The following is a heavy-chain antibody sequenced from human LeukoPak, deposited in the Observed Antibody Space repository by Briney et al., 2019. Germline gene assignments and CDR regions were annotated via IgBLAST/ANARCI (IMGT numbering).Heavy chain of an antibody. J-gene: IGHJ4*02. CDR2: IIPNTGDT. CDR1: GYTFTAYY. Sequence: ASVKVPCKASGYTFTAYYIHWVRQAPGQGLEWMGWIIPNTGDTDYAQKFQGRVTMTRDKSITTAYMELSRLTSDDTAMYYCARASYTYVSDYWGQGTLVTVSS. D-gene: IGHD5-18*01. CDR3: ARASYTYVSDY. V-gene: IGHV1-2*02.